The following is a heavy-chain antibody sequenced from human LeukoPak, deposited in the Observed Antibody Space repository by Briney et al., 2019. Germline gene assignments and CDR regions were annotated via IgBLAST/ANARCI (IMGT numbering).Heavy chain of an antibody. V-gene: IGHV3-9*01. CDR1: RFTFDDYA. D-gene: IGHD5-12*01. J-gene: IGHJ6*02. CDR3: AAQYSGYEGYYYGMDV. CDR2: ISWNSGSI. Sequence: GRSLRLSCAASRFTFDDYAMHWVRQAPGKGLEWVSGISWNSGSIGYADSVKGRFTISRDNAKNSLYLQMNSLRAEDTALYYCAAQYSGYEGYYYGMDVWGQGTTVTVSS.